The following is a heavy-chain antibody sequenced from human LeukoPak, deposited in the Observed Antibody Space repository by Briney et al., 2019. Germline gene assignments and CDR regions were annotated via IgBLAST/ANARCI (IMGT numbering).Heavy chain of an antibody. CDR1: GFTFSSYA. V-gene: IGHV3-30-3*01. CDR2: ISYDGSNK. CDR3: ASPLRGY. Sequence: GGSLRLSCAASGFTFSSYAMHWVRQAPGKGLEWVAVISYDGSNKYYADSVKSRFTISRDNSKNTLYLQMNSLRAEDTAVYYCASPLRGYWGQGTLVTVSS. J-gene: IGHJ4*02. D-gene: IGHD2-8*01.